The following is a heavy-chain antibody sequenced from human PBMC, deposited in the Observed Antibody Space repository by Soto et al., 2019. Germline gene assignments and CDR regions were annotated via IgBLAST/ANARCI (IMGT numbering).Heavy chain of an antibody. Sequence: SETLSLTCTVPGGSLSSYYWSWIRQPPGKGLEWIGYIYYSGSTNYNPSLKSRVTISVDTSKNQFSLKLSSVTAADTAVYYCAKQDTDDYYYYMDVWGKGTSVTVSS. J-gene: IGHJ6*03. CDR3: AKQDTDDYYYYMDV. CDR1: GGSLSSYY. CDR2: IYYSGST. V-gene: IGHV4-59*01.